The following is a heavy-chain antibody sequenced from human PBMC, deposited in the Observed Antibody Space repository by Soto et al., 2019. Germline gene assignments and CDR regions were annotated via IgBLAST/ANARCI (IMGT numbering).Heavy chain of an antibody. V-gene: IGHV3-23*01. J-gene: IGHJ4*02. Sequence: GGSLRLSCAASGFTFSSYAMSWVRQAPGKGLEWVSAISGSGGSTYYADSVKGRFTISRDNSKNTLYLQMNSLRAEDTAVYYCAKDLGPGSSWYDYFDYWGQGTLVTVSS. CDR3: AKDLGPGSSWYDYFDY. CDR1: GFTFSSYA. D-gene: IGHD6-13*01. CDR2: ISGSGGST.